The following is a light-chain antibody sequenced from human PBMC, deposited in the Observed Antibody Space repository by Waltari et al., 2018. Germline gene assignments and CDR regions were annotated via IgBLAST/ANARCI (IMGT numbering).Light chain of an antibody. V-gene: IGLV1-44*01. CDR3: ATWDDSLSGL. CDR1: SSNIGSKS. J-gene: IGLJ2*01. Sequence: QSVLTQPPSVSGTPGQRVSISCSGSSSNIGSKSVNWYQQVPGTAPKLLIYSNNPRPSGVPDRFSGSKSGTSASLAISGLQSEDEADYYCATWDDSLSGLFGGGTRLTVL. CDR2: SNN.